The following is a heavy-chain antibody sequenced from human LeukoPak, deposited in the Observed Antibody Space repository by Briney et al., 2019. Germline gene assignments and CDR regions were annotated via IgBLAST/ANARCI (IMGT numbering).Heavy chain of an antibody. CDR2: ISSSGSTI. V-gene: IGHV3-48*03. J-gene: IGHJ4*02. CDR3: ARDNDYGDYLVY. D-gene: IGHD4-17*01. CDR1: GFTLSSYE. Sequence: PGGSLRLSCAASGFTLSSYEMNWVRQAPGEGLEWVSYISSSGSTIYYADSVKGRFTISRDNAKNSLYLQMNSLRAEDTAVYYCARDNDYGDYLVYWGQGTLVTVSS.